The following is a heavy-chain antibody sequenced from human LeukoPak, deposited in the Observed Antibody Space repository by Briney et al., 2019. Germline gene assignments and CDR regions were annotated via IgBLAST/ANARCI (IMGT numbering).Heavy chain of an antibody. V-gene: IGHV1-46*01. CDR1: GHTFTISY. Sequence: GAPVKVSCKASGHTFTISYIHWVRQAPGQRLEWMGIINPSGDTTTYAQKFQDRVTMTRDTSTSAVYMELSSLRSEDTAVYYCARDQRSLADWGQGTLVTVSS. CDR3: ARDQRSLAD. J-gene: IGHJ4*02. CDR2: INPSGDTT.